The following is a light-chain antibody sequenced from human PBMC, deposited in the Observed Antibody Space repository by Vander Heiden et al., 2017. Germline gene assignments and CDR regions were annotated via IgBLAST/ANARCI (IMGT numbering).Light chain of an antibody. CDR1: QDISNY. Sequence: DIQMTQSPSSLSASVGDRVTITCQASQDISNYLNWYQQKPGKAPKLLIYDASNLETGVPSRFSGSGSGTDFTFTISSLQPEDIATYYCQQYDNVPAIRFGQGTRLEIK. V-gene: IGKV1-33*01. CDR3: QQYDNVPAIR. CDR2: DAS. J-gene: IGKJ5*01.